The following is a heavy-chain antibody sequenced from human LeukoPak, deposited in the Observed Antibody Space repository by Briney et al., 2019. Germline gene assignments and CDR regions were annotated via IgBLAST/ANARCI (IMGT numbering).Heavy chain of an antibody. J-gene: IGHJ5*02. Sequence: SETLSLTCTVSGGSISSYYWSWIRQPPGKGLEWIGYIYYSGSTNYNPSLESRVTISVDTSKNQFSLKLSSVTAADTAVYYCARSKSNWFDPWGQGTLVTVSS. V-gene: IGHV4-59*01. CDR3: ARSKSNWFDP. D-gene: IGHD4-11*01. CDR2: IYYSGST. CDR1: GGSISSYY.